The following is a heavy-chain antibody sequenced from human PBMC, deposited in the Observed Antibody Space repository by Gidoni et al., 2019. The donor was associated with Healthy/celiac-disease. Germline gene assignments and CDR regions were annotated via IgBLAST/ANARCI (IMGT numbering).Heavy chain of an antibody. CDR1: STFTSYA. Sequence: QVQPVQSGAEVPKPGASVQVSCKAGSTFTSYAISCVRQAPGQGLEWMGWISAYNGNTNYAQKRQGRVTMTKDTATSTAYMELRSRRADDTAVYYCARDPDDYIWGSYGVLGTVTKEDDYWGQGTLVTVSS. D-gene: IGHD3-16*01. J-gene: IGHJ4*02. CDR3: ARDPDDYIWGSYGVLGTVTKEDDY. CDR2: ISAYNGNT. V-gene: IGHV1-18*01.